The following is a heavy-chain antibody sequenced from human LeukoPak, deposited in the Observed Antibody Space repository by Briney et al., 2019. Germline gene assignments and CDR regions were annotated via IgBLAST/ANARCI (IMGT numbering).Heavy chain of an antibody. J-gene: IGHJ4*02. CDR3: ARIYCSGGSCYGYFDY. CDR1: GDSVSSNSAA. CDR2: TYYRSKWYN. Sequence: SQTLSLTCAISGDSVSSNSAAWNWIRQSPSRGLEWLGRTYYRSKWYNDYAVSVKSRITINPDTSKNQFSLQLNSVTPEDTAVYYCARIYCSGGSCYGYFDYWGQGTLVTVSS. V-gene: IGHV6-1*01. D-gene: IGHD2-15*01.